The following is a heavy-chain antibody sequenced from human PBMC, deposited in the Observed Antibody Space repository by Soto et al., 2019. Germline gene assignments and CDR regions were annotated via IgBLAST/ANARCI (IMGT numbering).Heavy chain of an antibody. J-gene: IGHJ6*02. CDR1: GGTFSSYA. CDR3: ARGEGYSYGLPYYYYGMDV. CDR2: IIPIFGTA. Sequence: SVKVSCKASGGTFSSYAISWVRQAPGQGLEWMGGIIPIFGTANYAQKFQGRVTITADESTSTAYMELSSLRSEDTAVYYCARGEGYSYGLPYYYYGMDVWGQGTTVTVS. V-gene: IGHV1-69*13. D-gene: IGHD5-18*01.